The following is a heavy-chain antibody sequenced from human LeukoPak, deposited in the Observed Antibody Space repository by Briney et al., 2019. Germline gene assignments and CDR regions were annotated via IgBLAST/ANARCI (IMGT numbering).Heavy chain of an antibody. CDR2: ISSNGGST. J-gene: IGHJ5*02. CDR1: GFTFSSYA. Sequence: GGSLRLSCSASGFTFSSYAMHWVRQAPGKGLEYVSAISSNGGSTYYADSVKGRFTISRDNSKNTLYLQMSSLRAEDTAVYYCVKSPYYDILTGSFNWFDPWGQGTLVTVSS. D-gene: IGHD3-9*01. CDR3: VKSPYYDILTGSFNWFDP. V-gene: IGHV3-64D*06.